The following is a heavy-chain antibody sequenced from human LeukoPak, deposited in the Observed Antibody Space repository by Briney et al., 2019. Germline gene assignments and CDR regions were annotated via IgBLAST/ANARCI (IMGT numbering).Heavy chain of an antibody. J-gene: IGHJ4*02. CDR2: IWYDGSNK. CDR1: GFTFSSYG. CDR3: AKRGGGYSYGYFDD. D-gene: IGHD5-18*01. V-gene: IGHV3-33*06. Sequence: GGSLRLSCAASGFTFSSYGMHWVRQAPGKGLEWVAVIWYDGSNKYYADSVKGRFTISRDNSKNTLYLQMNSLRAEDTAVYYCAKRGGGYSYGYFDDWGQGTLVTVSS.